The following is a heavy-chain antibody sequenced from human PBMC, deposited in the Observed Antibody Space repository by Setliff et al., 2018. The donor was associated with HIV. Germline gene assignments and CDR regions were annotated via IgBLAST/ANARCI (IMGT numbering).Heavy chain of an antibody. J-gene: IGHJ5*02. CDR2: IIPMYGVT. CDR3: ALPYCSGGNCWPSASLPPAGWFDP. D-gene: IGHD2-15*01. CDR1: GGTFSSYV. V-gene: IGHV1-69*05. Sequence: ASVKVSCKASGGTFSSYVISWVRQAPGQGPEWMGGIIPMYGVTNYAQKFQGRVTITTDESTSTAYMELSSLRSEDTAVYYCALPYCSGGNCWPSASLPPAGWFDPWGQGTLVTVSS.